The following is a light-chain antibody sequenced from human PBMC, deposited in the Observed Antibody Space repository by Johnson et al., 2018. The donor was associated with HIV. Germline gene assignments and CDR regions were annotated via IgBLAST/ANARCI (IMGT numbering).Light chain of an antibody. CDR3: GTWDSSLSVNV. CDR1: SSNIGNNY. V-gene: IGLV1-51*02. CDR2: EHN. Sequence: QSVLTQPPSVSAAPGQKVTISCSGSSSNIGNNYVSWYQQLPGTAPKLLLNEHNKRPTGNPDRFASSKSAPPPNLAINGLRPGDKADYYCGTWDSSLSVNVFGTGTKITVL. J-gene: IGLJ1*01.